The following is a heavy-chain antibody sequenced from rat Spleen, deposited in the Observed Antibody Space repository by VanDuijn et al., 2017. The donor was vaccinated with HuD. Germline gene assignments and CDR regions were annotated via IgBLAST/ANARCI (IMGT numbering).Heavy chain of an antibody. J-gene: IGHJ2*01. Sequence: EVQLVESDGGLVQPGRSLKLSCAASGFTFSDYYMAWVRQAPTKGLEWVAYISYDGSSTYYRDSVKGRFTISRDNAKSTLYLQMDSLRSEDTATYYCVRHWGYWGQGVMVTVSS. CDR3: VRHWGY. CDR1: GFTFSDYY. CDR2: ISYDGSST. V-gene: IGHV5-29*01. D-gene: IGHD4-6*01.